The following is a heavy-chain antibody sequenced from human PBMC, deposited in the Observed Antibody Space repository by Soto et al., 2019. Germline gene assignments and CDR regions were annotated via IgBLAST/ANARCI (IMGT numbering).Heavy chain of an antibody. CDR2: IWYDGSKK. D-gene: IGHD4-17*01. Sequence: QVQFVESGGGVVQPGTSLRLSCEASGFTFSGFGMHWVRQAPGKGLEWVAVIWYDGSKKYYADCVKGLFTISRDNSKNALYLQLNSLRAEDTAVYYCARGRGGSYGGNSAHFDIWGQGTLVTVSS. V-gene: IGHV3-33*01. CDR1: GFTFSGFG. J-gene: IGHJ3*02. CDR3: ARGRGGSYGGNSAHFDI.